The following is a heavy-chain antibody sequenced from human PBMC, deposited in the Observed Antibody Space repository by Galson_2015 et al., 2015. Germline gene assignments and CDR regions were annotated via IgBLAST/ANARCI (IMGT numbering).Heavy chain of an antibody. V-gene: IGHV4-34*01. D-gene: IGHD6-13*01. J-gene: IGHJ4*02. CDR2: INHSGST. CDR3: ARGSIAAAGRPHYNY. CDR1: GFTFSSYS. Sequence: LRLSCAASGFTFSSYSMNWVRQAPGKGLEWIGEINHSGSTNYNPSLKSRVTISVDTSKNQFSLKLSSVTAADTAVYYCARGSIAAAGRPHYNYWGQGTLVTVSS.